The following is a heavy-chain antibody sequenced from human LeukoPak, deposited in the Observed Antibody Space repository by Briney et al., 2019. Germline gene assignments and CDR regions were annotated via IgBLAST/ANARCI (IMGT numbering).Heavy chain of an antibody. D-gene: IGHD6-19*01. V-gene: IGHV1-8*01. CDR1: GYTFTIYD. J-gene: IGHJ6*03. CDR2: MNPNSGNT. CDR3: ARGQNIAVGGDYYYYYMDV. Sequence: ASVTVSFTSSGYTFTIYDINWVRQGPGQGHELMGWMNPNSGNTGYGKKFEGRVTMTRNTTISTAYMEMRRLLSEDTAVYYCARGQNIAVGGDYYYYYMDVWGKGTTVTVSS.